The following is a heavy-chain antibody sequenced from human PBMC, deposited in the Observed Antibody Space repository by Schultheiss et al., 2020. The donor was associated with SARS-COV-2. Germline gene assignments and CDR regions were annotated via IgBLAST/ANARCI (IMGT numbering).Heavy chain of an antibody. V-gene: IGHV2-5*01. CDR1: GFSLSTSGVG. CDR2: IHWNDDK. CDR3: ARSTTGRNWFDP. Sequence: SGPTLVKPTQTLTLTCTFSGFSLSTSGVGVGWIRQPPGKALEWLALIHWNDDKHYSTSLKSRLTISKDTSKSQVVLTMTNMDPVDTATYYCARSTTGRNWFDPWGQGTLVTVSS. D-gene: IGHD4-17*01. J-gene: IGHJ5*02.